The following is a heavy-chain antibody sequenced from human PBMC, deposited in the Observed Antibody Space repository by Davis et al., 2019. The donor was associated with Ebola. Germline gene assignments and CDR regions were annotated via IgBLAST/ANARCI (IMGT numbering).Heavy chain of an antibody. V-gene: IGHV3-7*03. CDR2: IKPDGSDK. J-gene: IGHJ6*02. CDR3: STVYLEGLYHFYGRDV. D-gene: IGHD2-2*01. CDR1: GFTFSGYT. Sequence: GESLKISCVVSGFTFSGYTMIWVRQAPGKGLEWVANIKPDGSDKYYVDSMKGRFTISRDNAKSSLYLQMNSLKTEDTAVYYCSTVYLEGLYHFYGRDVWGQGTTVTVSS.